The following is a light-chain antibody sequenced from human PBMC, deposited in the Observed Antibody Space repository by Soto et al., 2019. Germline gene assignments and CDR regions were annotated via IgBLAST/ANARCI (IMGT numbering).Light chain of an antibody. CDR2: NVS. V-gene: IGLV2-14*03. Sequence: QSALTQPASVSGSPGQSITISCTGTSSDVGGYEFVSWFQQHPDKAPRLMIYNVSDRPSGVSNRFSGSKSGNTASLTISGLQAEDEADYYCSSYTSSSTDVFGTGTKLTVL. J-gene: IGLJ1*01. CDR1: SSDVGGYEF. CDR3: SSYTSSSTDV.